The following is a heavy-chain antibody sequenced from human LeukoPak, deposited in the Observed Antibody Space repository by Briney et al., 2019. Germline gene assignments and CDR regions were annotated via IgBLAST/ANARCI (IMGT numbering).Heavy chain of an antibody. V-gene: IGHV3-30-3*01. J-gene: IGHJ4*02. CDR2: ISYDGSNK. D-gene: IGHD3-22*01. Sequence: GGSLRLSCAASGFTFSSYAMHWVRQAPGKGLEWVAVISYDGSNKYYADSVKGRFTISRDNSKNTLYLQMNSLRAEDTAVYYCAREGARDSSGYYGAFDYWGQGTLVTVSS. CDR3: AREGARDSSGYYGAFDY. CDR1: GFTFSSYA.